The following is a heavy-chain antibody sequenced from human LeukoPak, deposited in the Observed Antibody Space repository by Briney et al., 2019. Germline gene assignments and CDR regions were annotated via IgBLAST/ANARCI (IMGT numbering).Heavy chain of an antibody. D-gene: IGHD6-6*01. CDR2: INHSGST. Sequence: SETLSLTCAVYGESFSGYYWTWIRQPPGKGLEWIGEINHSGSTNYNPSLKSRVTISVDTSKNQFSLKLSSVTAADTAVYYCASGQLVTSFDYWGQGTLVTVSS. J-gene: IGHJ4*02. CDR3: ASGQLVTSFDY. CDR1: GESFSGYY. V-gene: IGHV4-34*01.